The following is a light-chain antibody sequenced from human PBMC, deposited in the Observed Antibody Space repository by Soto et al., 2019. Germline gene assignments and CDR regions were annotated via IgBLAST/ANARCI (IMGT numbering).Light chain of an antibody. CDR3: QQGYSTPVT. CDR1: QSISRH. Sequence: IPITQSPSSLSPSVVSIVTLTCLASQSISRHLNWYQQKPGRAPRLLIYGASNLQSGVPSRFSGSGSGTDFTLTISSLLPEDFATYYCQQGYSTPVTFGQGTRLEIK. CDR2: GAS. J-gene: IGKJ5*01. V-gene: IGKV1-39*01.